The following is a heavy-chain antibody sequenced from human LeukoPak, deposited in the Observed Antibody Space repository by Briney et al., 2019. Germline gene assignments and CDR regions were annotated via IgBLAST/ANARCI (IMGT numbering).Heavy chain of an antibody. Sequence: SETLSLTCTVSGGSISSSSYYWGWIRQPPGKGLEWIGSIYYSGSTNYNPSLKSRVTISVDTSKSQFSLKLSSVTAADTAVFYCARGDSGSYYVPLDYWGQGTLVAVSS. CDR1: GGSISSSSYY. V-gene: IGHV4-39*07. D-gene: IGHD1-26*01. CDR2: IYYSGST. J-gene: IGHJ4*02. CDR3: ARGDSGSYYVPLDY.